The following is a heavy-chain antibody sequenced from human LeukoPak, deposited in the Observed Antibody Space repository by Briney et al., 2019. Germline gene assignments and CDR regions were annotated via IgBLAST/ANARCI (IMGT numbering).Heavy chain of an antibody. CDR2: IYYSGST. J-gene: IGHJ5*02. D-gene: IGHD2-15*01. Sequence: KPSETLSLTCTVSGGSISSYYWSWIRQPPGKGLEWIGYIYYSGSTNYNPSLKSRVTISVDTSKNQFSLKLSSVTAADTAVYYCARARCSGGNCYWGWFDPWSQGTLVTVSS. CDR1: GGSISSYY. V-gene: IGHV4-59*01. CDR3: ARARCSGGNCYWGWFDP.